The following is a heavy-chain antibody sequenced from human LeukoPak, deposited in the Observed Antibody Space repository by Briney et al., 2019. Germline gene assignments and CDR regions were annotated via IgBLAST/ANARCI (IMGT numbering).Heavy chain of an antibody. CDR2: IRHDGSEK. V-gene: IGHV3-7*01. J-gene: IGHJ4*02. CDR3: AREGDYYCSGGSCYDY. CDR1: GFTFSSYW. Sequence: GGSLRLSCAASGFTFSSYWMSWVRQAPGKGLEWVANIRHDGSEKYYVDSVKGRFTISRDNAKNSVYLQMNSLRAEDTAVYYCAREGDYYCSGGSCYDYWGQGTLVTVSS. D-gene: IGHD2-15*01.